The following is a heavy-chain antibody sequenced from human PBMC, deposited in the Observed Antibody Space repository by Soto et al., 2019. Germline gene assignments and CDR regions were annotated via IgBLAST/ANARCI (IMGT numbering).Heavy chain of an antibody. CDR1: GYTFTTYG. Sequence: ASVKVSCKASGYTFTTYGITWLRQAPGQGLEWMGWISAYDGNTNYAQKLQGRVSMTTDPSTNTAYMELRSLRSDDTAVYYCARDPAPAYTSSSFDYWGQGTLVTVSS. CDR2: ISAYDGNT. D-gene: IGHD6-6*01. J-gene: IGHJ4*02. CDR3: ARDPAPAYTSSSFDY. V-gene: IGHV1-18*04.